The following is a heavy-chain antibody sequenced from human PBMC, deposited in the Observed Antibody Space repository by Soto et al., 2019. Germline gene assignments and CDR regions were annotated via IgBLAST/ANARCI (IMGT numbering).Heavy chain of an antibody. D-gene: IGHD3-16*01. V-gene: IGHV3-48*03. Sequence: GWTLGLSCAVSRVSCSSHAFNWVLQAPGKGLEFISYISSSGATKYYADSVKGRFTISRDNGKKSLYLHMNSLRAEDTAVYYCASKAEILYQHGMDVGG. CDR2: ISSSGATK. CDR1: RVSCSSHA. CDR3: ASKAEILYQHGMDV. J-gene: IGHJ6*02.